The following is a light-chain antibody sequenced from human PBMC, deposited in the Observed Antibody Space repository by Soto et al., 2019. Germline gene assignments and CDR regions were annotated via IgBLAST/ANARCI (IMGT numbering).Light chain of an antibody. CDR1: SSDVGGFDY. V-gene: IGLV2-14*01. Sequence: QSALTQPASVSGSPGQSITISCTGTSSDVGGFDYVSWYQQRPGKAPKLLIYEVNRRPSGVSNRFSGSKSGNAASLTISGLQTEDEGDFFCSSYAGSSNVFGTGTKVTVL. CDR3: SSYAGSSNV. CDR2: EVN. J-gene: IGLJ1*01.